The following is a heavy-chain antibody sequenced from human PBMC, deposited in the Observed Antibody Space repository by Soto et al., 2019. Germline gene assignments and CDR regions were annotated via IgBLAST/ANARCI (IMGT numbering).Heavy chain of an antibody. J-gene: IGHJ1*01. CDR3: AREDDSGDFGSDYFQH. CDR1: GYTFTTYY. CDR2: INTSGGTT. D-gene: IGHD4-17*01. Sequence: ASVKVSCKASGYTFTTYYIHWVRQAPGQGLEWMGMINTSGGTTTYAQKFQGRVTMTRDTSTSTVYMELSSLRSEDTAVYFCAREDDSGDFGSDYFQHWGQGTLVTVSS. V-gene: IGHV1-46*01.